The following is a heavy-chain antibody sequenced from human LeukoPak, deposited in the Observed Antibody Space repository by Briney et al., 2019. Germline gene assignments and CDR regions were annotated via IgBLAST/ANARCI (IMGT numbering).Heavy chain of an antibody. CDR2: INPNSGGT. D-gene: IGHD5-12*01. J-gene: IGHJ4*02. V-gene: IGHV1-2*02. Sequence: RASVRVSCKASGYTFTGYYIHWVRQAPGQGLEWMGWINPNSGGTNYAQKFQGRVTMTRDTPITTAYMELSRLRSDDTAVYYCARGGVDIVATIGSYYFDYWGQGTLVTVSS. CDR1: GYTFTGYY. CDR3: ARGGVDIVATIGSYYFDY.